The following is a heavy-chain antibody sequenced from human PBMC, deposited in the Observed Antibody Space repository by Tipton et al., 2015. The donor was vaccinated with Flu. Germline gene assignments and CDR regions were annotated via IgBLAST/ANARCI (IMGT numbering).Heavy chain of an antibody. CDR2: INWNGPTI. Sequence: SLRLSCAASGFTFDDFAMHWVRQAPGKGLEWVSGINWNGPTIAYADSVRGRFTISRDNAKNSLYLEINSLRTEDTAFYYCVKDSLAYSSDLYFNIRSDFWYFDLWGRGTLVTVSS. D-gene: IGHD6-13*01. V-gene: IGHV3-9*01. CDR1: GFTFDDFA. CDR3: VKDSLAYSSDLYFNIRSDFWYFDL. J-gene: IGHJ2*01.